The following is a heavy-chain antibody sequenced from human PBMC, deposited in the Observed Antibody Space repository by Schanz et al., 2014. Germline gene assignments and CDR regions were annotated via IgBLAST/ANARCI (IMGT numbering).Heavy chain of an antibody. D-gene: IGHD1-1*01. CDR1: GFTFSGFW. CDR2: IKKDGSEK. V-gene: IGHV3-7*01. J-gene: IGHJ4*02. Sequence: YAASGFTFSGFWMTWVRQAPGKGLEWVANIKKDGSEKYYVDSVKGRFTISRDNAKKDRCLQMNRLSPEDMAVYYCARGRVLEFWGEGTLVNVSS. CDR3: ARGRVLEF.